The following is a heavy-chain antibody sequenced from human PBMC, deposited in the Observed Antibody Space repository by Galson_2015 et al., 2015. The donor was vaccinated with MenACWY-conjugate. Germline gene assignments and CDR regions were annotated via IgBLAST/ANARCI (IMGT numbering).Heavy chain of an antibody. V-gene: IGHV4-59*08. CDR1: GDSISSHH. CDR3: ARLPTWGSSFGYFDY. CDR2: IRETGSL. J-gene: IGHJ4*02. D-gene: IGHD7-27*01. Sequence: LSLTCTVSGDSISSHHWSWFRQPPGKGLEWIAYIRETGSLKDSPSLKSRVTMSANKSNNHFSLRLLPVTAADTAVYYCARLPTWGSSFGYFDYWGRGSLVAVSS.